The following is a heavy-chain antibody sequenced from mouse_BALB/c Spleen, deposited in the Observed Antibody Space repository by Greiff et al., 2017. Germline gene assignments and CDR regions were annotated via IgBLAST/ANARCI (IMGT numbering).Heavy chain of an antibody. D-gene: IGHD2-4*01. Sequence: DVHLVESGGGLVKPGGSLKLSCAASGFTFSSYAMSWVRQTPEKRLEWVASISSGGSTYYPDSVKGRFTISRDNARNILYLQMSSLRSEDTAMYYCARGYYDYHFDYWGQGTTLTVSS. V-gene: IGHV5-6-5*01. CDR3: ARGYYDYHFDY. CDR1: GFTFSSYA. J-gene: IGHJ2*01. CDR2: ISSGGST.